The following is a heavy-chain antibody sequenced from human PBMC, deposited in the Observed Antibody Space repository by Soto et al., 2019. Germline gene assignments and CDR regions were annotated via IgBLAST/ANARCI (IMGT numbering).Heavy chain of an antibody. V-gene: IGHV3-7*03. J-gene: IGHJ6*03. CDR3: ARVTCGYSSSWPLYIDV. D-gene: IGHD6-13*01. CDR2: IKQDGSEK. Sequence: GGSLRLSCAASGFTFSSYWMNWVRQAPGKGLEWVANIKQDGSEKYYVDSVKGRFTISRDNAKNSLYLQMNSLRAEDTAVYYCARVTCGYSSSWPLYIDVWGKGTTVTVSS. CDR1: GFTFSSYW.